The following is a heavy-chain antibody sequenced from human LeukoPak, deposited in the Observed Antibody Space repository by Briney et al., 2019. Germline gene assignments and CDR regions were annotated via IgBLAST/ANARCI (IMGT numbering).Heavy chain of an antibody. CDR3: ATGDSSGYYSGHY. Sequence: EPSETLSLTCAVYGGSFSGYYWSWIRQPPGKGLEWIGEINHSGSTNYNPSLKSRVTISVDTSKNQFSLKLSSVTAADTAAYYCATGDSSGYYSGHYWGQGTLVTVSS. CDR2: INHSGST. V-gene: IGHV4-34*01. CDR1: GGSFSGYY. J-gene: IGHJ4*02. D-gene: IGHD3-22*01.